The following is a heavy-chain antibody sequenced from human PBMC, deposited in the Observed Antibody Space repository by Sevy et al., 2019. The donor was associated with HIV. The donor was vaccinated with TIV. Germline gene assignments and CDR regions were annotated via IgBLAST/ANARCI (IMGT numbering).Heavy chain of an antibody. Sequence: ASVKVSCKVSGYTLTELSMHWVRQAPGKGLEWMGTFDPEDDETIYAQKFQGRVTMTEDTSTDIAYMELSSLRPEDTAVYYCATTKDYYDSSGYPFDYWGQGTLVTVSS. J-gene: IGHJ4*02. CDR2: FDPEDDET. V-gene: IGHV1-24*01. CDR3: ATTKDYYDSSGYPFDY. CDR1: GYTLTELS. D-gene: IGHD3-22*01.